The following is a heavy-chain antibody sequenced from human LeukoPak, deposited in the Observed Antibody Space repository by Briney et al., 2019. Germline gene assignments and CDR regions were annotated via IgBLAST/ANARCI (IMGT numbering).Heavy chain of an antibody. CDR3: ARDVSAVGGLERPATLGY. CDR1: GFTFSSYG. CDR2: ISGSGGST. V-gene: IGHV3-23*01. Sequence: GGTLRLSCAASGFTFSSYGMSWVRQAPGKGLEWVSAISGSGGSTYYADSVKGRFTISRDNSKNTLYLQMNSLRPEDTAAYYCARDVSAVGGLERPATLGYWGQGTLVTVSS. J-gene: IGHJ4*02. D-gene: IGHD1-1*01.